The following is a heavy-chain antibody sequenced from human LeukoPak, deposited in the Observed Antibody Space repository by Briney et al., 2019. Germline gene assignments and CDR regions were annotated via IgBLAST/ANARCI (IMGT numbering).Heavy chain of an antibody. J-gene: IGHJ4*02. Sequence: ASVKVSCKASGYTFTSYYMHWVRQAPGQGLEWMGIINPSGGSTSYAQKFQGRVTMTRDMSTSTVYMELSSLRSEDTAVYYCARVIRLDRGVPFFDYWGQGTLVTVSS. CDR2: INPSGGST. CDR1: GYTFTSYY. V-gene: IGHV1-46*01. CDR3: ARVIRLDRGVPFFDY. D-gene: IGHD3-10*01.